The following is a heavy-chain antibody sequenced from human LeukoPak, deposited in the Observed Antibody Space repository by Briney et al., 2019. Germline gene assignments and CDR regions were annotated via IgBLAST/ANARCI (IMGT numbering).Heavy chain of an antibody. V-gene: IGHV3-21*01. J-gene: IGHJ4*02. CDR2: ISSSSSYI. D-gene: IGHD4-17*01. CDR3: ARDRDYGDPLDY. CDR1: GFTFSSYS. Sequence: GGSLRLSCAASGFTFSSYSMNWVRQAPGKGLEWVSSISSSSSYIYYADSVKGRFTISRDNAKNSLYLQMSSLRAEDTAVYYCARDRDYGDPLDYWGQGTLVTVSS.